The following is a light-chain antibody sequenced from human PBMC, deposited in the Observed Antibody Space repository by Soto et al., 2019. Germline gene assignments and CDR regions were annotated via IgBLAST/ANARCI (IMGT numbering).Light chain of an antibody. CDR3: QQYGSSRT. CDR1: QSVSSSY. Sequence: EIVLTQSPGTLSLSPGERATLSCRASQSVSSSYLAWYQQKPGQAPRLLIYGASSRATGIPDRFSGSGSGTDFTLTISSLQPEDFATYYCQQYGSSRTFGQGTKVDIK. V-gene: IGKV3-20*01. CDR2: GAS. J-gene: IGKJ1*01.